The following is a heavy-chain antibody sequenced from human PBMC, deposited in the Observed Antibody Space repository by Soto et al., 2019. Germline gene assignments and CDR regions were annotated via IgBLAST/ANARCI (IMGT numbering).Heavy chain of an antibody. J-gene: IGHJ6*03. CDR3: ARGGYYFYMDV. CDR1: GGSISISSW. Sequence: QVQLQESGPGLVKPSETLSLTCAVSGGSISISSWWSWVRQTPGKGLEWIGQIHHSGSTNYSLSLTSRVTISVDKSKNQFSLKMNSVTAADTAVYYCARGGYYFYMDVWGKGTTVTVSS. CDR2: IHHSGST. D-gene: IGHD1-26*01. V-gene: IGHV4-4*02.